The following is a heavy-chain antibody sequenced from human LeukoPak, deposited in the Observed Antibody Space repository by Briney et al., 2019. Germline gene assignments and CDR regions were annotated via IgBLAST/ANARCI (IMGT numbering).Heavy chain of an antibody. D-gene: IGHD3-9*01. CDR2: IRSKANSYAR. CDR1: GFTFSGSA. CDR3: TSRYFDWFRYMDV. J-gene: IGHJ6*03. Sequence: QAGXSLRLSCAASGFTFSGSAMHWVRQASGKGLEWVGRIRSKANSYARAYAASVKGSFTISRDDSKNTAYLQMNSLKTEDTAVYYCTSRYFDWFRYMDVWGKGTTVTVSS. V-gene: IGHV3-73*01.